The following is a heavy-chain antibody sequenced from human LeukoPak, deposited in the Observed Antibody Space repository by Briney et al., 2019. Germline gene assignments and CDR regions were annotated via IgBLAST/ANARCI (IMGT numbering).Heavy chain of an antibody. CDR1: GFTFSSYS. J-gene: IGHJ4*02. V-gene: IGHV3-21*01. D-gene: IGHD6-13*01. CDR2: ISSSSSYI. CDR3: ARDLGGIAAALSY. Sequence: GGSLRLSCAASGFTFSSYSMNWVRQAPGKGLEWVSSISSSSSYIYYADSVKGRFTISGDNTKNSLYLQMNSLRAEDTAVYYCARDLGGIAAALSYWGQGTLVTVSS.